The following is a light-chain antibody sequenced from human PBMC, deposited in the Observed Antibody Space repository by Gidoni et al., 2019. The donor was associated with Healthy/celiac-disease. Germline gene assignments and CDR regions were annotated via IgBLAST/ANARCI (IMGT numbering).Light chain of an antibody. Sequence: DIQMTQSPSSLSASVGDRFTITCRASQSISSYLNWYQQKPGKAPKLLIYAASSLQSGVPSRFSGSLSGTDFTLTISSLQPEDFATYYCQQSYSTPWTFGQGTKVEIK. CDR1: QSISSY. CDR3: QQSYSTPWT. J-gene: IGKJ1*01. CDR2: AAS. V-gene: IGKV1-39*01.